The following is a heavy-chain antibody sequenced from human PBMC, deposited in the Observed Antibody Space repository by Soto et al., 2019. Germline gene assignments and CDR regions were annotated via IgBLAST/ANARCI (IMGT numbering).Heavy chain of an antibody. D-gene: IGHD3-22*01. Sequence: GASVKVSCKASGGTFSRYTISWVRQAPGQGLEWMGGITPIFGTANYAQKFQGRVTITADESTSTAYMELSRPRSEDTAVYYCARGWGYDSDTYYYAYWGQGTLVTVSS. J-gene: IGHJ4*02. CDR2: ITPIFGTA. V-gene: IGHV1-69*13. CDR1: GGTFSRYT. CDR3: ARGWGYDSDTYYYAY.